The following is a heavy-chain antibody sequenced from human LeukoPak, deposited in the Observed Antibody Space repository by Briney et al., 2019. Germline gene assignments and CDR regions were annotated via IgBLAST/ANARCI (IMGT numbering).Heavy chain of an antibody. Sequence: GGSLRLSCAVSGFTFSTYAMQWVRLAPGRGLEWVAVIVYDGSSKYYADSVKGRFTISRDNSKNTLYLQMNSLKTEDTAVYYCARDLSAVAGTAYFDPWGQGALVTVSS. D-gene: IGHD6-19*01. J-gene: IGHJ5*02. CDR1: GFTFSTYA. CDR3: ARDLSAVAGTAYFDP. V-gene: IGHV3-30-3*01. CDR2: IVYDGSSK.